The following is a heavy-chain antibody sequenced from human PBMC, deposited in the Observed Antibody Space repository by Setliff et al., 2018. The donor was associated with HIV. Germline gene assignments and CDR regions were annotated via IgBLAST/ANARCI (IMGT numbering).Heavy chain of an antibody. Sequence: SETLSLTCTVSGGSISSGNYYWSWIRQPAGKGLEWIGRVSASGSTNYNPSLKSRVTMSVDTSKNQFSLKLSSVTAADTAVYYCARTLAYHAFDIWGQGTMVTVSS. J-gene: IGHJ3*02. D-gene: IGHD2-2*01. V-gene: IGHV4-61*02. CDR2: VSASGST. CDR1: GGSISSGNYY. CDR3: ARTLAYHAFDI.